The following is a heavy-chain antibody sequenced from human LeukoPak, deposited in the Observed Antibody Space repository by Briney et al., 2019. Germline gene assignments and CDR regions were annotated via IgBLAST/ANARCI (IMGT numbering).Heavy chain of an antibody. CDR1: GGSISSSDYY. CDR2: IYYSGST. D-gene: IGHD6-6*01. Sequence: SETLSLTCTVSGGSISSSDYYWGWIRQPPGKGLEWIGTIYYSGSTYYNPSLKSRVTIFVDTSKNQFSLKLSSVTAADTAVYYCASSIAARPDYWGQGTLVTVSS. V-gene: IGHV4-39*01. J-gene: IGHJ4*02. CDR3: ASSIAARPDY.